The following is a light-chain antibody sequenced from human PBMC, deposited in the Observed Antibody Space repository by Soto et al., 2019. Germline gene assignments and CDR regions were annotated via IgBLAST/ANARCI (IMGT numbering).Light chain of an antibody. CDR3: QQYNNWPPWT. CDR2: DAS. Sequence: ILMTQSPATLSVSPGERATLSCRASQSVSNNLAWYQQKPGQAPRLLIYDASTRATGIPARFSGSGSGPECTLTISGLQSEDFAVYYCQQYNNWPPWTFGQGTKVEIK. J-gene: IGKJ1*01. CDR1: QSVSNN. V-gene: IGKV3-15*01.